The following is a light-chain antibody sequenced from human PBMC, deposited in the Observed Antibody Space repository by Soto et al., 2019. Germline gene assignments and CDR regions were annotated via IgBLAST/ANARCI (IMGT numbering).Light chain of an antibody. V-gene: IGLV1-40*01. CDR3: NSYTRSGTYV. CDR1: SSNIGAGYD. Sequence: QSVLTQPPSVSGAPGQRVTISCTGSSSNIGAGYDVHWYQQLPGTAPKLLIYGNSNRPSGVPDRFSGSKSGTSASLAITGLQAEDEADYYCNSYTRSGTYVFGTGTKVTVL. CDR2: GNS. J-gene: IGLJ1*01.